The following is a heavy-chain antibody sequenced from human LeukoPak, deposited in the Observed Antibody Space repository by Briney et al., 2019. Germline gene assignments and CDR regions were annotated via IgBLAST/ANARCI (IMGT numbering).Heavy chain of an antibody. CDR1: GYILTELS. J-gene: IGHJ4*02. Sequence: GASVKVSCKVYGYILTELSMHWVRQAPGKGLEWMGGFDPEDGETIYAQKFQGRVAMTSDMSTKTLYMELSSLRSEDTAVYFCAREGYCSGSICYSFDYWGQGTLVTVSS. V-gene: IGHV1-24*01. CDR3: AREGYCSGSICYSFDY. D-gene: IGHD2-15*01. CDR2: FDPEDGET.